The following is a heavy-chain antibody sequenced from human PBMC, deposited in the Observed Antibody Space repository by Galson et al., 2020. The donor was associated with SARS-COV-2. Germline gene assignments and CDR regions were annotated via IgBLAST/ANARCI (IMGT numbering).Heavy chain of an antibody. CDR3: ARRGYSYGVMYYFYY. CDR1: GGSISSYS. D-gene: IGHD5-18*01. J-gene: IGHJ4*02. Sequence: ASETLSLTCSVSGGSISSYSWSWIRQSPGKGLAWIGYIYYTGSTKYNPSLESRVTISVDTSQNQFSLTLTSVTAADTAMYYWARRGYSYGVMYYFYYLGQGTLVTVSS. V-gene: IGHV4-59*08. CDR2: IYYTGST.